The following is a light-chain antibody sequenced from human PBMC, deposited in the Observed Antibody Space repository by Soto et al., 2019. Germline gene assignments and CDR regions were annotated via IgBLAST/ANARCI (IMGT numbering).Light chain of an antibody. CDR2: GAS. CDR1: QSVNNN. V-gene: IGKV3-15*01. CDR3: QQYHKRPWT. Sequence: EIVMTQSPATLSVSPGESATLSCRASQSVNNNLAWQQQKPGQAPRLLIYGASTRATDIPARFSGSGSGTEFTLTISSRESEDFVVYYCQQYHKRPWTFGQGTKVEIK. J-gene: IGKJ1*01.